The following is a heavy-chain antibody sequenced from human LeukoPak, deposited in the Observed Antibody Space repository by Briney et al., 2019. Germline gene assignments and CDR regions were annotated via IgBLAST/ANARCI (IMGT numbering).Heavy chain of an antibody. D-gene: IGHD5-12*01. CDR1: GYTFNGYY. Sequence: ASVKVSCKSSGYTFNGYYMHWVRQATGQGLEWMGWMNLNSGHTGFAQKFQSRVTLTWDTSISTAYMELSSLTSEDTAVYYCARNIVATTNYDYWGQGTLVTVSS. CDR2: MNLNSGHT. J-gene: IGHJ4*02. CDR3: ARNIVATTNYDY. V-gene: IGHV1-8*02.